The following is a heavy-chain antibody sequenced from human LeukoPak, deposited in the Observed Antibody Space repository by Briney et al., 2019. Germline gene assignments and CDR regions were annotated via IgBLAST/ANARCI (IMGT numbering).Heavy chain of an antibody. J-gene: IGHJ4*02. CDR1: GVSISSGSYY. V-gene: IGHV4-61*02. Sequence: SETLSLTCTVSGVSISSGSYYWSWIRQPAGKGLEWIGRIYTSGSTNYNPSLKSRVTISLDTSKNQFSLKLSSVTAADTAVYYCARDGSGYYDTSGYRNWGQGTLVTVSS. CDR2: IYTSGST. D-gene: IGHD3-22*01. CDR3: ARDGSGYYDTSGYRN.